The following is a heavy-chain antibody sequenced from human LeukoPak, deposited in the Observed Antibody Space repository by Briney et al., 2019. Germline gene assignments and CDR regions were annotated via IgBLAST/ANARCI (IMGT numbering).Heavy chain of an antibody. CDR1: GFTFSNYN. J-gene: IGHJ6*03. Sequence: NTGGSLRLSCAASGFTFSNYNMNWVRQAPGKGLEWVSSISSSSSYIYYADSVKGRFTISRDNAKNSLYLQMNSLRAEDTAVYYCARDGDGSDTMDVWGKGTTVTISS. CDR3: ARDGDGSDTMDV. D-gene: IGHD3-10*01. CDR2: ISSSSSYI. V-gene: IGHV3-21*01.